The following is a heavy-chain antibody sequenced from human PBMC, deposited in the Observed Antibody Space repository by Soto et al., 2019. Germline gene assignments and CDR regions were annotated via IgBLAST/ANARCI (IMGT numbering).Heavy chain of an antibody. D-gene: IGHD3-22*01. CDR3: AIDTYCYDSSGYYVFDY. Sequence: GGSLRLSCGDSGFTFSNYGMHWVRKAPGKGLEKMAGISYDGSNKHYADSAEGRFTISRYNSKSTVYLQMNSLRAEDTAFYYFAIDTYCYDSSGYYVFDYWGQGALVTV. CDR1: GFTFSNYG. J-gene: IGHJ4*02. CDR2: ISYDGSNK. V-gene: IGHV3-30*03.